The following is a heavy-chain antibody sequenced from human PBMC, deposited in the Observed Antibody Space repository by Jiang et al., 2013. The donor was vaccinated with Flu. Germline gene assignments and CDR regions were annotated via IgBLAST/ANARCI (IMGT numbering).Heavy chain of an antibody. CDR3: VRDVNDYGDYPDWFFDL. CDR1: GFTLRSYS. V-gene: IGHV3-48*01. Sequence: QLVESGGGFVQPGGSLRLSCAASGFTLRSYSMNWVRQAPGKGLEWVSFISGSGNTIYYADTVKGRFTISRDNARNSVSLEMNSLRVEDTAAYYCVRDVNDYGDYPDWFFDLWGRGTLVTVSS. D-gene: IGHD4-17*01. J-gene: IGHJ2*01. CDR2: ISGSGNTI.